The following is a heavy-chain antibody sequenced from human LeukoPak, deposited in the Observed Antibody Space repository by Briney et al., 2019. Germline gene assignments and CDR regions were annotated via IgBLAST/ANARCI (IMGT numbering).Heavy chain of an antibody. CDR3: AKTSLQQLVFDP. CDR1: GFTFSSYA. Sequence: GGSLRLSCAASGFTFSSYAMSWVRQAPGKGLEWVSAISGSGGSTYYADSVKGRFTISGDNSKNTLYLQMNSLRAEDTAVYYCAKTSLQQLVFDPWGQGTLVTVSS. J-gene: IGHJ5*02. CDR2: ISGSGGST. V-gene: IGHV3-23*01. D-gene: IGHD6-13*01.